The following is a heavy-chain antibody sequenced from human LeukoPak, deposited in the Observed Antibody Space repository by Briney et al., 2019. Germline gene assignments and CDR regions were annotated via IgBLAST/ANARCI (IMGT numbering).Heavy chain of an antibody. CDR1: GFTFSSYE. CDR3: ARVNYYDWFDP. J-gene: IGHJ5*02. D-gene: IGHD3-10*01. V-gene: IGHV3-48*03. Sequence: GGSLRLSCAASGFTFSSYEMNWVRQAPGKGLEWVSYISSSGSTIYYADSVKGRFTISRDNAKTSLYLQMNSLRAEDTAVYYCARVNYYDWFDPWGQGTLVTVSS. CDR2: ISSSGSTI.